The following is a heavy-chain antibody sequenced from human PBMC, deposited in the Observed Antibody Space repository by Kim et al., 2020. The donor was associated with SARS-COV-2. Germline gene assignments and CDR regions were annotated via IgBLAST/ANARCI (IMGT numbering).Heavy chain of an antibody. D-gene: IGHD5-18*01. CDR2: IYPGDSDT. V-gene: IGHV5-51*01. CDR1: GYSFTSYW. Sequence: GESLKISCKGSGYSFTSYWIDWVRQMPGKGLEWMGIIYPGDSDTRYSPSFQGQVTISADKSISTAYLQWSSLKASDTAMYYCARSAPDTWIQLWSPFDYWGQGTLVPASS. J-gene: IGHJ4*02. CDR3: ARSAPDTWIQLWSPFDY.